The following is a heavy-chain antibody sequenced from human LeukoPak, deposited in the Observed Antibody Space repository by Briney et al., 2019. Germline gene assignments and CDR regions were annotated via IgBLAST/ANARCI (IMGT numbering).Heavy chain of an antibody. CDR3: VREYWYFDL. CDR1: GFTFSSYE. J-gene: IGHJ2*01. V-gene: IGHV3-48*03. CDR2: ISSSGSTI. Sequence: GGSLRLSCAASGFTFSSYEMNWVRQAPGKGLEWVSYISSSGSTIYYADSVKGRFTISRDNAKNSIYLQMNSLTAEDTAVYYCVREYWYFDLWGRGTLVTVSS.